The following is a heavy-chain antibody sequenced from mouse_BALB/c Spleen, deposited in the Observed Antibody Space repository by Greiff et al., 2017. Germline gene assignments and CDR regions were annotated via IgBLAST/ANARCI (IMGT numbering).Heavy chain of an antibody. CDR1: GYSFTGYF. Sequence: EVKLMESGPELVKPGASVKISCKASGYSFTGYFMNWVKQSHGKSLEWIGRINPYNGDTFYNQKFKGKATLTVDKSSSTAHMELLSLTSEDSAVYYCGRSSGSSYVGGLFAYWGQGTLVTVSA. D-gene: IGHD1-1*01. J-gene: IGHJ3*01. CDR2: INPYNGDT. V-gene: IGHV1-37*01. CDR3: GRSSGSSYVGGLFAY.